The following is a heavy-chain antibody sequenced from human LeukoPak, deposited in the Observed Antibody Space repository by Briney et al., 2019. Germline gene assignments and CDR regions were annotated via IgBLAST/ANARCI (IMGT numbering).Heavy chain of an antibody. CDR1: GFTVSTNY. CDR3: ARDRSAYYYSRGDNWFDP. CDR2: ISSGGST. J-gene: IGHJ5*02. D-gene: IGHD3-22*01. Sequence: GGSLRLSCAASGFTVSTNYMSWVRQAPGKGLEWVSLISSGGSTSYADSVKGRFTISRDTSKNTLYLQMNSLRAEDTAVYYCARDRSAYYYSRGDNWFDPWGQGTLVTVSS. V-gene: IGHV3-53*01.